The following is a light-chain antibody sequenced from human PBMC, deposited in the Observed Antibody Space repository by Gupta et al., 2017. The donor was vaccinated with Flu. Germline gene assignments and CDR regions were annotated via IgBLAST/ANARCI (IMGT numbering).Light chain of an antibody. CDR1: SSDVGGYNY. Sequence: QSALTQPASVSGSPGQSITISCTGTSSDVGGYNYVSWYQHHPGKATKLMIYEVINRPSGISNRFSCSKSGNTASLTISGLQAEDGADYYCSSYTSSNSLEFGGGTKLTVL. CDR3: SSYTSSNSLE. CDR2: EVI. V-gene: IGLV2-14*01. J-gene: IGLJ3*02.